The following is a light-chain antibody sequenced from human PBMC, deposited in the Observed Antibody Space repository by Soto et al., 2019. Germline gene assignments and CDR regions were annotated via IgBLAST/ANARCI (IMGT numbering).Light chain of an antibody. V-gene: IGLV3-10*01. Sequence: SYELKQPPSVSVSPGQTARITCSGDALPKKYAYWYQQKSGQAPVMVIYEDSKRPSGIPERFSGSSSGTMATLTISGARVEDEADYYCYSTDSSDNRIGVFGTGTKVTVL. J-gene: IGLJ1*01. CDR2: EDS. CDR3: YSTDSSDNRIGV. CDR1: ALPKKY.